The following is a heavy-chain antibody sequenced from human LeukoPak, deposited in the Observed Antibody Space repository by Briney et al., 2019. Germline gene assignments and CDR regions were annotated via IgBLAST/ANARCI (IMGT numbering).Heavy chain of an antibody. CDR3: ASGMTALPYFDY. Sequence: SETLSLTCTVSGGSISSSSYYWGWIRQPPGKGLEWIGSFYDSGTTYYNPSLKSRVTISVDTSKNQFSLKLSSVTAADTAVFYCASGMTALPYFDYWGQGTLVTVSS. CDR1: GGSISSSSYY. D-gene: IGHD2-21*02. V-gene: IGHV4-39*07. CDR2: FYDSGTT. J-gene: IGHJ4*02.